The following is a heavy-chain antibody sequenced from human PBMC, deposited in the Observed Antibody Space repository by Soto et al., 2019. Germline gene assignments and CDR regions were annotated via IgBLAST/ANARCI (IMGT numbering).Heavy chain of an antibody. CDR3: ARGYDYYYGIDV. CDR2: MNPNTGNT. Sequence: ASVKVSCKASGYTFTIYDINWVRQATGQGLEWMGWMNPNTGNTGHAQKFQGRVTMTRDTSISTAYMELSSLTSEDTAVYFCARGYDYYYGIDVWGRGTTVTVSS. J-gene: IGHJ6*02. V-gene: IGHV1-8*01. CDR1: GYTFTIYD.